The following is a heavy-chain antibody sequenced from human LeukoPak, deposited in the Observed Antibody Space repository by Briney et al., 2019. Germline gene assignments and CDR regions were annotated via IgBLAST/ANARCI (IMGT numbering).Heavy chain of an antibody. CDR1: GYTFTSYG. CDR2: ISAYNGNT. CDR3: ATDIAAAGPTVNDY. Sequence: ASVKVSCKASGYTFTSYGISWVRQAPGQGLEWMGWISAYNGNTNYAQKLQGRVTMTTDTSTSTAYMELSSLRSEDTAVYYCATDIAAAGPTVNDYWGQGTLVTVSS. D-gene: IGHD6-13*01. V-gene: IGHV1-18*01. J-gene: IGHJ4*02.